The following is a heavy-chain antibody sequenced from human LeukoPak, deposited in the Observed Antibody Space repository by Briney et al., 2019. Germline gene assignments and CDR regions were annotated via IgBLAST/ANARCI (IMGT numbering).Heavy chain of an antibody. J-gene: IGHJ4*02. D-gene: IGHD4-23*01. CDR1: DGSISSYY. CDR2: IYPSGST. V-gene: IGHV4-4*07. CDR3: ARLGPEVYGGNRVFDY. Sequence: SETLSLTCTVSDGSISSYYWSWIRQPAGKGLEWIGRIYPSGSTNYNPSLKSRVTMSVDTSKNQFSLKLSSVTAADTAVYYCARLGPEVYGGNRVFDYWGQGTLVTVSS.